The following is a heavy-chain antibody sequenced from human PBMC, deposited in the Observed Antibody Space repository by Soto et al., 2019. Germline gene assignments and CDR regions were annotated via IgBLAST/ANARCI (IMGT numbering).Heavy chain of an antibody. Sequence: EVQLVESGGGLVQPGGSLRLSCEAFGFAFRNYDMHWLRQGTGKGLEWVSGISAAGDPDYADSVEGRFTISRENAQNSFFLQMNSLRVGDTAVYYCARTDTDFYGLDVWGQGTTVIVSS. CDR3: ARTDTDFYGLDV. V-gene: IGHV3-13*05. J-gene: IGHJ6*02. CDR1: GFAFRNYD. CDR2: ISAAGDP.